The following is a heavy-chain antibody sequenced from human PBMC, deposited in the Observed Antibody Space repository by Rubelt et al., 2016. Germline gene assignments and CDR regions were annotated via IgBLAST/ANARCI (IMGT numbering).Heavy chain of an antibody. CDR3: ARPSSSGSYGY. J-gene: IGHJ4*02. V-gene: IGHV4-39*01. CDR2: ISYSGST. D-gene: IGHD1-26*01. CDR1: GGSFSSSNYY. Sequence: QLQLQESGPGLVKPSETLSLTCTVSGGSFSSSNYYWSWIRQPPGKGLEWVGTISYSGSTYYNPSLKSRVTISVDTSTNQFSLKLSSVTAADTAVYYCARPSSSGSYGYWGQGTLVTVSS.